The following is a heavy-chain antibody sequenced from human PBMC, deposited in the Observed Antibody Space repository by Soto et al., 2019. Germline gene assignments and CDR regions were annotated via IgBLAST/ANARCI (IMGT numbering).Heavy chain of an antibody. CDR2: VNPSGGHT. Sequence: QVQLVQSGAEVKKPGASVKVSCKASGDTFTDYYIHWVRQAPGQGLEWMGTVNPSGGHTTYAQHXLRXXTXARDTSTSTLYLELTSLTSEDTAIYYGARGGHVVVVTAALDYWGQGTLVTVSS. D-gene: IGHD2-21*02. V-gene: IGHV1-46*01. J-gene: IGHJ4*02. CDR3: ARGGHVVVVTAALDY. CDR1: GDTFTDYY.